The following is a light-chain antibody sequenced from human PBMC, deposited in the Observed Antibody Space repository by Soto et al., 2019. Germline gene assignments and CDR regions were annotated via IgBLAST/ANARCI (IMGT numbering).Light chain of an antibody. CDR2: FDD. CDR1: SSNIGNNA. Sequence: QSMLTQPPSVSAAPGQRVTISCSGSSSNIGNNAVNWYQQLPGKAPKLLIHFDDRVASGVSDRFSGSKSGTSASLAISGLQSEDEAEYYCAAWDDSLTGPLFGGGTKLTVL. CDR3: AAWDDSLTGPL. J-gene: IGLJ3*02. V-gene: IGLV1-36*01.